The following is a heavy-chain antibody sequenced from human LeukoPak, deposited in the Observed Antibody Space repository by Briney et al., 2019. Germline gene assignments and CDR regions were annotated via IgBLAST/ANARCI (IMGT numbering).Heavy chain of an antibody. CDR2: IYPGDSDT. D-gene: IGHD6-19*01. CDR1: GYSFTTYW. J-gene: IGHJ4*02. Sequence: GESLKLSRKGSGYSFTTYWITWVRQMPGKGLEWMGIIYPGDSDTRYSPSFQGQVTISVDKSISTAYLQWSSLKASDTAMYYCARSWVAGYGTVLDYWGPRTLVTVSS. V-gene: IGHV5-51*01. CDR3: ARSWVAGYGTVLDY.